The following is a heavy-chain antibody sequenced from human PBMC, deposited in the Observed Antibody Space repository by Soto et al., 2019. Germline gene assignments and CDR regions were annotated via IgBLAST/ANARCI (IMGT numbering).Heavy chain of an antibody. CDR3: ATLTIAYTWDV. D-gene: IGHD1-1*01. J-gene: IGHJ6*02. Sequence: QVQLQESGPGLVKPSGTLSLSCAVSGGSITNTKWWTWVRQAPGKGLEWIGEISRREGSTYNPSLKGRFAMSLETSNNQCTLRLSAVTAGDPAVYYCATLTIAYTWDVWGQETTVTV. V-gene: IGHV4-4*02. CDR2: ISRREGS. CDR1: GGSITNTKW.